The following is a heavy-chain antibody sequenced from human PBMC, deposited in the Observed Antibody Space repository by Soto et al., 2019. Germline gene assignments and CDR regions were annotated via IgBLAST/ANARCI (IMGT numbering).Heavy chain of an antibody. D-gene: IGHD2-15*01. CDR1: GCSIRSYD. Sequence: AGTLCLTCTASGCSIRSYDWIWIRQPPGKGLEWMARINTSGSTNYNPSLKSRVTMSVDTCKNQFSLKMSSVTAADTAVYYCARCVTGRLVYSSGGSCSTAERCSYYYGMDVWGQGTTVTVSS. CDR3: ARCVTGRLVYSSGGSCSTAERCSYYYGMDV. V-gene: IGHV4-4*07. J-gene: IGHJ6*02. CDR2: INTSGST.